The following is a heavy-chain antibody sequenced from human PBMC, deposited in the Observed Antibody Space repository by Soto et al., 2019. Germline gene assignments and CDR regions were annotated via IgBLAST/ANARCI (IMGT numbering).Heavy chain of an antibody. J-gene: IGHJ6*02. CDR2: INLDGSEK. Sequence: EVQLVESGGGVVQPGVSLRLSCAASGFTFRTYWLSWVRQVPGKGLEWVANINLDGSEKNYVDSVKSRFTISRDNARNSLYLQMSSLRAEDTALYYCARDGSTSWYSYDYHGMDVWCQGTTVTVSS. D-gene: IGHD5-18*01. V-gene: IGHV3-7*05. CDR3: ARDGSTSWYSYDYHGMDV. CDR1: GFTFRTYW.